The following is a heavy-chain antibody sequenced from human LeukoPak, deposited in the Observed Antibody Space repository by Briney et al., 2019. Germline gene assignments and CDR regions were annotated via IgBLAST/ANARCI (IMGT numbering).Heavy chain of an antibody. V-gene: IGHV1-3*02. CDR2: TNGATGNT. CDR3: ARSPGGDARTWLDH. D-gene: IGHD2-21*02. J-gene: IGHJ4*02. Sequence: ASVKVSCKASGYTFTNYALHWVCQAPGQRLEWMGWTNGATGNTRFSQDFQGRLSITIDTSASTAYMELSSLRSEDTAVYYCARSPGGDARTWLDHWGQGTLVTVSS. CDR1: GYTFTNYA.